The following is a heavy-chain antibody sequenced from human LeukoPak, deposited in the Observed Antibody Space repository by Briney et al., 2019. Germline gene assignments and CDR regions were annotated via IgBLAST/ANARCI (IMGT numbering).Heavy chain of an antibody. Sequence: GGSLSLSCAASGFTFSRSWMSWVRQAPGKGLEWVANVKKDGSEEYYVDSVKGRFTISRDNAKNSLYLQMNSLRGEDTAVYYCTGSSGYWGQGTLVIVSS. J-gene: IGHJ4*02. CDR3: TGSSGY. CDR1: GFTFSRSW. V-gene: IGHV3-7*01. D-gene: IGHD3-10*01. CDR2: VKKDGSEE.